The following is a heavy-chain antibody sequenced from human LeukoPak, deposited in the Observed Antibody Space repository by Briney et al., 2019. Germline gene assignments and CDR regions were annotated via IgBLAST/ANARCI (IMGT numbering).Heavy chain of an antibody. CDR3: QYSSSWYRVY. J-gene: IGHJ4*02. CDR2: LYHRGNS. CDR1: GYSITRGYY. Sequence: SETLSLTCSVSGYSITRGYYWGWIRQFPGKGLEWIGSLYHRGNSFYNLSLKSRVTMSVDTSKNQFSLKLSSVTAADTAVYYCQYSSSWYRVYWGQGTLVTVSS. V-gene: IGHV4-38-2*02. D-gene: IGHD6-13*01.